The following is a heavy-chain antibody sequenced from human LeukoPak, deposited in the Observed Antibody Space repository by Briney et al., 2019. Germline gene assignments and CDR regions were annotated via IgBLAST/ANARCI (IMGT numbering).Heavy chain of an antibody. Sequence: PGGSLRLSCAASGFTFSSYSMNWVRQAPGKGLEWVSSISSSSSYIYYADSVKGRFTISRDNAKNSLYLQMNSLRAEDTAVYYCARDLARYYYDSSGYYVFDYWGQGTLVTVSS. J-gene: IGHJ4*02. CDR2: ISSSSSYI. V-gene: IGHV3-21*01. D-gene: IGHD3-22*01. CDR1: GFTFSSYS. CDR3: ARDLARYYYDSSGYYVFDY.